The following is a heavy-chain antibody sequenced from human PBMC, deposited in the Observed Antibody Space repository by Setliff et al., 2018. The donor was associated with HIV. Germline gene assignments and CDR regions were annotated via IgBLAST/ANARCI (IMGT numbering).Heavy chain of an antibody. D-gene: IGHD2-15*01. CDR1: GLTFSRNW. CDR2: INGDGTTT. Sequence: GGSLRLSCAVSGLTFSRNWFHWVRQAPGKGLEWVSRINGDGTTTNYADSVKGRFTISRDNSKNTLYLQMNSLRAEDTAVYYCARGGNQPLLHAYLDYWGQGTLVTVSS. V-gene: IGHV3-74*01. J-gene: IGHJ4*02. CDR3: ARGGNQPLLHAYLDY.